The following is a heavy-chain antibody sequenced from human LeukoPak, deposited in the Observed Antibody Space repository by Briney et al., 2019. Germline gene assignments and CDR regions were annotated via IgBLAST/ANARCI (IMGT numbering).Heavy chain of an antibody. J-gene: IGHJ4*02. CDR3: ARVNGEWEPLEY. CDR1: GYSFTDYY. D-gene: IGHD1-26*01. V-gene: IGHV1-2*02. CDR2: INPNNGDT. Sequence: ASVKVSCKPSGYSFTDYYMHWVRQAPGQGLEWMGWINPNNGDTNSAQKFQGRATMTRDTSITTVYMELSRLTSDDTAVYYCARVNGEWEPLEYWGQGTLVTVSS.